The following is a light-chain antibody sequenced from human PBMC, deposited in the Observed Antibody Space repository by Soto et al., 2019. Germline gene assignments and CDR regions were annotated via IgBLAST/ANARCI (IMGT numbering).Light chain of an antibody. J-gene: IGKJ4*01. CDR1: QSVSST. CDR2: GAS. Sequence: EIVMTQSPATLSVTPGERATLSCRASQSVSSTLAWYQQKPGQAPRLLIYGASTRATGVPARFSGSGSGTEFTLTISRLQAEDFAVYYCQQYNNWLTFGGGTKVDIK. CDR3: QQYNNWLT. V-gene: IGKV3-15*01.